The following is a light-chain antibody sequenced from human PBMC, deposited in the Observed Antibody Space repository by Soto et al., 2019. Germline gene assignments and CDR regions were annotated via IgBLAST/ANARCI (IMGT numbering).Light chain of an antibody. Sequence: QSVLTQPASVSGSPGQSITISCTRTSSDVGGYNYVSWYQQHPGKAPKLMIYDVSNRPSGVSNRFSGSKSGNTASLTISGLQAEDEADYYCSSSTSRSTYVFGSGTKVTVL. CDR1: SSDVGGYNY. V-gene: IGLV2-14*03. J-gene: IGLJ1*01. CDR2: DVS. CDR3: SSSTSRSTYV.